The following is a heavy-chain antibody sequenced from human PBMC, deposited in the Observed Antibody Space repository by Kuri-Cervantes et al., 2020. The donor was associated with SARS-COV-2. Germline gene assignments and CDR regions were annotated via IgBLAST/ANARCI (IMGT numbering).Heavy chain of an antibody. CDR2: ISPNSGGT. CDR1: GYTFTGYF. Sequence: ASVKVSCKASGYTFTGYFVHWVRQAPGQGLEWMGWISPNSGGTNYAWKFQGRVTMSRDTSISTAYMELSRLRSDDTAVYYCARSSVGDLGWFDPWGQGTLVTVSS. V-gene: IGHV1-2*02. J-gene: IGHJ5*02. CDR3: ARSSVGDLGWFDP. D-gene: IGHD3-10*01.